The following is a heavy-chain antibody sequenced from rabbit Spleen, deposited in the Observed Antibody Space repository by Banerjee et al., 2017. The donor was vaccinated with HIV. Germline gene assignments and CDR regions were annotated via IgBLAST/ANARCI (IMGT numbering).Heavy chain of an antibody. V-gene: IGHV1S40*01. CDR1: GFDFSSSDY. CDR3: ARDTATSFSSYGMDL. J-gene: IGHJ6*01. Sequence: QSLEESGGDMVKPGGSLTLTCKASGFDFSSSDYMCWVRQAPGKGLEWISCIVGSSSGFTYSATWAKGRFTCSKTSSTTVTLQMTSLTVADTATYFCARDTATSFSSYGMDLWGPGTLVTVS. D-gene: IGHD7-1*01. CDR2: IVGSSSGFT.